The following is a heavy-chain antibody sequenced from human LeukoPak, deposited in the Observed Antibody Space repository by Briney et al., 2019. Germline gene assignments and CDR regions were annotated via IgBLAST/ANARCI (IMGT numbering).Heavy chain of an antibody. CDR2: ISYDGSNE. CDR1: GFTLSTYA. V-gene: IGHV3-30*04. D-gene: IGHD5-18*01. J-gene: IGHJ4*02. CDR3: ARDGAVDTSMVTSFDY. Sequence: GGSLRLSCAASGFTLSTYAIHWVRQAPGKGLEWVAVISYDGSNEYYADSVKGRFTISRDNSKNTLYLQMNSLRGEDMAVYYCARDGAVDTSMVTSFDYWGQGTLVTVSS.